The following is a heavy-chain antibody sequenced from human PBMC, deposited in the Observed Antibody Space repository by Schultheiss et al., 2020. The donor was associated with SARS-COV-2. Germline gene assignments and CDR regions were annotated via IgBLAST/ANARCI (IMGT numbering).Heavy chain of an antibody. Sequence: GGSLRLSCAASGFTFSSYWMSWVRQAPGKGLEWVSAISGSGGSTYYADSVKGRFTISRDNAKNSLYLQMNSLRAEDTAVYYCARDPSPRGIYYYYYMDVWGKGTTVTVSS. CDR1: GFTFSSYW. V-gene: IGHV3-23*01. CDR2: ISGSGGST. CDR3: ARDPSPRGIYYYYYMDV. D-gene: IGHD2-2*01. J-gene: IGHJ6*03.